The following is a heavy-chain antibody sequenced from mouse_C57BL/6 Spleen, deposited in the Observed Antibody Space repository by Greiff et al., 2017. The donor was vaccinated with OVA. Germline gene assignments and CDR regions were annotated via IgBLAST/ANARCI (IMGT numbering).Heavy chain of an antibody. CDR1: GFSLTSYG. CDR3: ASHYGNYVGYAMDY. V-gene: IGHV2-2*01. CDR2: IWSGGST. J-gene: IGHJ4*01. Sequence: VQLVESGPGLVQPSQSLSITCTVSGFSLTSYGVHWVRQSPGKGLEWLGVIWSGGSTDYNAAFISRLSISKDNSKSQVFFKMNSLQADDTAIYYCASHYGNYVGYAMDYWGQGTSVTVSS. D-gene: IGHD2-1*01.